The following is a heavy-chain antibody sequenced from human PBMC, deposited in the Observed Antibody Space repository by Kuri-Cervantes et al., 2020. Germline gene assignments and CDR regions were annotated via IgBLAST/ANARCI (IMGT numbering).Heavy chain of an antibody. D-gene: IGHD2-8*01. CDR2: ITSSSSII. CDR1: GFTFNGYS. CDR3: ARAGADCTNGVCYIGLAKTSYTPDY. Sequence: GGSLRLSCAASGFTFNGYSMNWVRQAPGKGLEWVSYITSSSSIIYYADSVKGRFTISRDNAKSSLYLQMNSLRAEDTAVYYCARAGADCTNGVCYIGLAKTSYTPDYWGQGTLVTVSS. V-gene: IGHV3-21*05. J-gene: IGHJ4*02.